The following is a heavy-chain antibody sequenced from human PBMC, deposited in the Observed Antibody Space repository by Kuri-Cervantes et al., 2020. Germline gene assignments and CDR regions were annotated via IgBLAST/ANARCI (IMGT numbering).Heavy chain of an antibody. CDR3: ARDLSLRYFDWFDRSYYYYGMDV. J-gene: IGHJ6*02. D-gene: IGHD3-9*01. CDR1: GYTFTSYY. V-gene: IGHV1-2*02. CDR2: INPSGGGT. Sequence: ASVKVSCKASGYTFTSYYMHWVRQAPGQGLEWMGIINPSGGGTNYAQKFQGRVTMTRDTSISTAYMELSRLRSDDTAVYYCARDLSLRYFDWFDRSYYYYGMDVWGQGTTVTVSS.